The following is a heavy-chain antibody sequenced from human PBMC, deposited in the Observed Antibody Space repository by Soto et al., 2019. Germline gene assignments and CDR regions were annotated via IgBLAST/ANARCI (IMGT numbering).Heavy chain of an antibody. D-gene: IGHD6-6*01. Sequence: GESLKISCKGSGYSFTSYWIGWVRQMPGKGLEWMGIIYPGDSDTRYSPSFQGQVTISADKPISTAYLQWSSLKASDTAMYYCARHGSKRTAARPRYYYSYMDVWGKGTTVTVSS. CDR1: GYSFTSYW. J-gene: IGHJ6*03. V-gene: IGHV5-51*01. CDR2: IYPGDSDT. CDR3: ARHGSKRTAARPRYYYSYMDV.